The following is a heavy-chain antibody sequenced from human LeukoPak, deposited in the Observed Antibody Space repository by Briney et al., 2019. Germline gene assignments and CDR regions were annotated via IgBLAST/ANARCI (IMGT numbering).Heavy chain of an antibody. J-gene: IGHJ6*02. Sequence: SVKVSCKASGGTFSSYAISWVRQAPGQGLEWMGGIIPILGTANYAQKFQGRVTITADESTSTAYMELSSLRSEDTAVYYCARWRFGELSYYYYYGMDVWGQGTTVTVSS. CDR1: GGTFSSYA. D-gene: IGHD3-10*01. CDR3: ARWRFGELSYYYYYGMDV. CDR2: IIPILGTA. V-gene: IGHV1-69*13.